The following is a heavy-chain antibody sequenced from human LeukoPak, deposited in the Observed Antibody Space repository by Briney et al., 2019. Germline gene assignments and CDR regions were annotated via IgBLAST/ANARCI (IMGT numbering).Heavy chain of an antibody. CDR2: INHSGST. J-gene: IGHJ4*02. CDR3: AIQWLVSPLFDY. Sequence: SETLSLTCAVYGGSLSGYYWSWIRQPPGQGLEWIGEINHSGSTNYNPSLKSRVTISVDTSKNQLALKLSSMTAADTAVYYCAIQWLVSPLFDYWGQGTLVTVSS. V-gene: IGHV4-34*01. CDR1: GGSLSGYY. D-gene: IGHD6-19*01.